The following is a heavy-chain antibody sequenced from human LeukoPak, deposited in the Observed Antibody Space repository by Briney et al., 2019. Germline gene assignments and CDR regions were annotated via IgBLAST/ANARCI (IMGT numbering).Heavy chain of an antibody. V-gene: IGHV3-23*01. J-gene: IGHJ4*02. Sequence: PGGSLRLSCAASGFTFSSHAMSWVRQAPGKGLEWVSAISGSGGSTYYADSVKGRFTISRDNSKNTLYLQMNSLRAEDTAVYYCAQGTFYYGSGSYSYFDYWGQGTLVTVSS. D-gene: IGHD3-10*01. CDR1: GFTFSSHA. CDR2: ISGSGGST. CDR3: AQGTFYYGSGSYSYFDY.